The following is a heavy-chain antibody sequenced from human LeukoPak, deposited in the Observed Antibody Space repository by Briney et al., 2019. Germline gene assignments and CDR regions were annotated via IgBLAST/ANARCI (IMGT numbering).Heavy chain of an antibody. CDR3: ARDSDYYYYMDV. Sequence: GGSLRLSCAASGFTVSSNYMSWVRQAPGKGLEWVSVIYSGGSTYYADSVKGRFTISRDNSKNTLYLQMNSLRAEDTPVYYCARDSDYYYYMDVWGKGTTVTVSS. CDR1: GFTVSSNY. CDR2: IYSGGST. J-gene: IGHJ6*03. V-gene: IGHV3-53*01.